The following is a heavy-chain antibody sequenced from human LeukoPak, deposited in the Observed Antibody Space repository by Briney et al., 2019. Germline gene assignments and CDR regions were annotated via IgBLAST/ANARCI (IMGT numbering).Heavy chain of an antibody. CDR2: IYPGDSDT. D-gene: IGHD1-26*01. Sequence: WMGIIYPGDSDTRYSPSFQGQVTISADKSISTAYLQWSSLKASDTAMYYCARLVGATEEHYWGQGTLVTVSS. J-gene: IGHJ4*02. CDR3: ARLVGATEEHY. V-gene: IGHV5-51*01.